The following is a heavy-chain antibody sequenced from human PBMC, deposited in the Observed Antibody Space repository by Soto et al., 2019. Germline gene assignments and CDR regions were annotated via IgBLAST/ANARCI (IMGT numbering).Heavy chain of an antibody. D-gene: IGHD5-12*01. CDR2: IRSKAYGGTT. J-gene: IGHJ6*02. V-gene: IGHV3-49*04. CDR1: GFTFGDYA. Sequence: GSLRLSCTASGFTFGDYAMSWVRQAPGKGLEWVGFIRSKAYGGTTEYAASVKGRFTISRDDSKSIAYLQMNSLKTEDTAVYYCTRGRAGLPYYYYGMDVWGQGTTVTVSS. CDR3: TRGRAGLPYYYYGMDV.